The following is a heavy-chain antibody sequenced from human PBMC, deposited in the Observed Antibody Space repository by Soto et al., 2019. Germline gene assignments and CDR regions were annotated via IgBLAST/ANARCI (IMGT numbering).Heavy chain of an antibody. V-gene: IGHV3-23*01. CDR2: ISGSGGST. J-gene: IGHJ4*02. CDR1: GSTFSNYA. CDR3: AEGRLGSGYELDF. Sequence: EVQLLDSGGGLVQPGGSLRLSCAASGSTFSNYAMNWVRQAPGKGLDWVSAISGSGGSTYYADSVKGRFTISRDTSKNSLYLQKSSLRDEDTAVYYCAEGRLGSGYELDFWGQGTLVTNST. D-gene: IGHD5-12*01.